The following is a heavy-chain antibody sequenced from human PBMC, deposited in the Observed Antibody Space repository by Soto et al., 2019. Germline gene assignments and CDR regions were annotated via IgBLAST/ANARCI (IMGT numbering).Heavy chain of an antibody. CDR2: INHSGST. CDR3: ARGVYYYGMDV. Sequence: KPSETLSLTCAVYGGSFSGYYWSWIRQPPGKGLEWIGEINHSGSTNYNPSLKSRVTISVDTSKNQFSLKLSSVTAADTAVYYCARGVYYYGMDVWGQGTTVTVSS. V-gene: IGHV4-34*01. J-gene: IGHJ6*02. CDR1: GGSFSGYY.